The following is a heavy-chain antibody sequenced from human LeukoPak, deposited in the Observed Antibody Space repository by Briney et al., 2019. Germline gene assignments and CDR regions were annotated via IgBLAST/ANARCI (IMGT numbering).Heavy chain of an antibody. CDR2: INSDGSST. CDR3: ARDPPTYYDFWSGYYNHMDV. D-gene: IGHD3-3*01. CDR1: GFTFSSYW. Sequence: GGSLRLSCAASGFTFSSYWMHWVRQAPGKGLVWVSRINSDGSSTSYADSVKGRFTISRDNAKNTLYLQMNSLRAEDTAVYYCARDPPTYYDFWSGYYNHMDVWGKGTTVTVSS. J-gene: IGHJ6*03. V-gene: IGHV3-74*01.